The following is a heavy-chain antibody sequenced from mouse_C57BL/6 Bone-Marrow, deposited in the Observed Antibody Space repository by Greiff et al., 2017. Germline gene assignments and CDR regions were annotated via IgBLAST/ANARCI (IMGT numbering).Heavy chain of an antibody. CDR2: IWIGGGT. D-gene: IGHD1-1*01. J-gene: IGHJ4*01. CDR3: TRKLLYSRKAMDY. V-gene: IGHV2-9-1*01. Sequence: VKLVESGPGLVAPSQSLSITCIVSGFSLTSYAISWVRQPPGKGLEWLGVIWIGGGTYYNSALKSRLSISKDNSKSQAFLKMNSLQTVETARSFCTRKLLYSRKAMDYRGQRTSVTISS. CDR1: GFSLTSYA.